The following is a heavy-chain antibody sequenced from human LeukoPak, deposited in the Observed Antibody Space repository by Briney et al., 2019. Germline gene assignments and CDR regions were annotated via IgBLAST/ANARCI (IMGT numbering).Heavy chain of an antibody. J-gene: IGHJ5*02. CDR1: GFTFSTYK. Sequence: GGSLRLSCAASGFTFSTYKMDWVRQAPGKGLEWVSYISSSGSTIYYADSVKGRFTISRDNAKNSLYLQMNSLRAEDTAVYYCARGPLHVVVPAATWFDPWGQGILVTVSS. CDR2: ISSSGSTI. D-gene: IGHD2-2*01. V-gene: IGHV3-48*03. CDR3: ARGPLHVVVPAATWFDP.